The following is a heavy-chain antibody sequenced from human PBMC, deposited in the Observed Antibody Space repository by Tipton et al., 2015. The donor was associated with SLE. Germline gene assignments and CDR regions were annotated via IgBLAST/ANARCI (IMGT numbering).Heavy chain of an antibody. CDR3: AKDGDEYHGYLDY. CDR1: RSTFSSYA. CDR2: ISGSGGST. V-gene: IGHV3-23*01. D-gene: IGHD2/OR15-2a*01. J-gene: IGHJ4*02. Sequence: SLRLSCAASRSTFSSYAMSWVRQAPGKGLEWVSGISGSGGSTYYADSVKGEFIISRDNSKNTLYLQMNSLRAEDTAVYYCAKDGDEYHGYLDYWGQGTLVTVSS.